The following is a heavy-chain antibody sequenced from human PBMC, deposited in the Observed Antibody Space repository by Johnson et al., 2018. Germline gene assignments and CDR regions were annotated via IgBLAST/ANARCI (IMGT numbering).Heavy chain of an antibody. Sequence: VQLVDSGGGLVKPGESLRLSCAASGFTFSNAWMTWVRQAPGKGLEWVGRIKSKADGGTTDYAAPVKGRCTLSRDDSKNTLYLQMNSLNTEDTAVYYCTPCRGSSMQYFQYWGQGTLVSVSS. CDR1: GFTFSNAW. CDR3: TPCRGSSMQYFQY. D-gene: IGHD3-16*01. V-gene: IGHV3-15*07. CDR2: IKSKADGGTT. J-gene: IGHJ1*01.